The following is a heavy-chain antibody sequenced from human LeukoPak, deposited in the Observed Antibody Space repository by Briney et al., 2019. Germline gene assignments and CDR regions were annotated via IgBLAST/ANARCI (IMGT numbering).Heavy chain of an antibody. J-gene: IGHJ4*02. Sequence: GGSLRLSCAASGFTFSSYGMHWVRQAPGKGLEWVAVISYDGSNKYYADSVKGRFTISRDNSKNTLYLQMNSLRAEDTAVYYCAKDREYSSGWDPLYFDDWGQGTLVTVSS. D-gene: IGHD6-19*01. CDR3: AKDREYSSGWDPLYFDD. CDR2: ISYDGSNK. V-gene: IGHV3-30*18. CDR1: GFTFSSYG.